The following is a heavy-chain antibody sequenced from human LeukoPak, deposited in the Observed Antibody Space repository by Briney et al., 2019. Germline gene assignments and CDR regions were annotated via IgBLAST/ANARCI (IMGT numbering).Heavy chain of an antibody. D-gene: IGHD3-3*01. Sequence: PGGSLRLSCAASGFTVSSYDMYWVRQAIGKGLEWVSAIGTAGDTYYPGSVKGRFTISRENAKNSLYLQVNSLRAEDTAVYYCARGSYYDFWSGYYTPVRYFDYWGQGTLVTVSS. J-gene: IGHJ4*02. CDR2: IGTAGDT. CDR3: ARGSYYDFWSGYYTPVRYFDY. V-gene: IGHV3-13*01. CDR1: GFTVSSYD.